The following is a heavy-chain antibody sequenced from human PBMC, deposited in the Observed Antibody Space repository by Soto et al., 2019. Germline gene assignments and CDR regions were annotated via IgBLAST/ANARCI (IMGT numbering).Heavy chain of an antibody. CDR3: ARDRTMAAAGAIDY. V-gene: IGHV4-30-4*01. Sequence: SETLSLTFTVSGGSISSGDYYWSWIRQPPGKGLEWIGYIYHSGSTYYNPSLKSRVTISVDTSKNQFSLKLSSVTAADTAVYYCARDRTMAAAGAIDYGGQGTLVTVSS. CDR2: IYHSGST. D-gene: IGHD6-13*01. J-gene: IGHJ4*02. CDR1: GGSISSGDYY.